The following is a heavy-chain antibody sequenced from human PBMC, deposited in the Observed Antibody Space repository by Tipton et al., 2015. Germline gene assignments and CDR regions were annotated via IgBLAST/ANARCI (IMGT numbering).Heavy chain of an antibody. CDR3: GRGGWGSGYFDS. Sequence: DYYWGWVRQAPGKGLEWVGVIRAKAHGGTTDYGASVKGRFTISRDDSKSIAFLQMNSLISEDTAVYYCGRGGWGSGYFDSWGQGTLVSVSS. CDR1: DYY. V-gene: IGHV3-49*04. D-gene: IGHD7-27*01. J-gene: IGHJ4*02. CDR2: IRAKAHGGTT.